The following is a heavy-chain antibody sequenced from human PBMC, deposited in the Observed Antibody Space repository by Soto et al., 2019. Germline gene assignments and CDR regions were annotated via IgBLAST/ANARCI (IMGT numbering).Heavy chain of an antibody. J-gene: IGHJ4*02. CDR1: GFSLNTGGVG. CDR2: IYWDDDK. D-gene: IGHD6-19*01. Sequence: QITLKESGPPVVKPTQTLTLTCSLSGFSLNTGGVGVGWIRQPPGKALEWLAVIYWDDDKSWNPSLRDRLTINRDASYGQVVLTVTNMDPVDTGTYYCARRRGGVGGGWTTHYSDYRGQGTLVTVSS. CDR3: ARRRGGVGGGWTTHYSDY. V-gene: IGHV2-5*02.